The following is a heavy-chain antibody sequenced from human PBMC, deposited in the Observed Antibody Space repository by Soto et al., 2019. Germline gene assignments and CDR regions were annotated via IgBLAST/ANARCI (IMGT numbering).Heavy chain of an antibody. V-gene: IGHV4-34*01. CDR3: ARVRRYNYIWGSYRFSP. CDR2: INHSGST. J-gene: IGHJ5*02. Sequence: PSETLSLTCAVYGGSFSGYYWSWIRQPPGKGLEWIGEINHSGSTNYNPSLKSRVTISVDTSKNQFSLKLSSVTAADTAVYYCARVRRYNYIWGSYRFSPWGQGTLVTVSS. D-gene: IGHD3-16*02. CDR1: GGSFSGYY.